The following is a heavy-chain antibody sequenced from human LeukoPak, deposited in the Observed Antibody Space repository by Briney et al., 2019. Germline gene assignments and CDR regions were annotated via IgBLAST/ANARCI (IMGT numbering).Heavy chain of an antibody. V-gene: IGHV1-2*02. CDR2: INPNGGGT. J-gene: IGHJ6*03. Sequence: ASVKVSCKASGYTFTGYYMHWVRQAPGQSLEWMGWINPNGGGTKYAKKFQGRVTMTRDTSISTAYMELGRLRSDDTAVYYCARDKQLDWAHYYYYYVDVWGKGTTVTISS. D-gene: IGHD1-1*01. CDR3: ARDKQLDWAHYYYYYVDV. CDR1: GYTFTGYY.